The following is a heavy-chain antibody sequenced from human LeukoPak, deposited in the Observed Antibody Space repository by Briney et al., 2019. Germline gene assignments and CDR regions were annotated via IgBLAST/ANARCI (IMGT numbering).Heavy chain of an antibody. CDR1: GYTFTSYY. V-gene: IGHV1-46*01. Sequence: ASVKVSCKASGYTFTSYYMHWVRQAPGQGLEWMGIINPSGGSTSYAQKFQGRVTMTRDTSTSTVYMELSSLRSEDTAVYYCARGLGSGWYVDPSFDYWGQGTLVTVSS. J-gene: IGHJ4*02. CDR2: INPSGGST. D-gene: IGHD6-19*01. CDR3: ARGLGSGWYVDPSFDY.